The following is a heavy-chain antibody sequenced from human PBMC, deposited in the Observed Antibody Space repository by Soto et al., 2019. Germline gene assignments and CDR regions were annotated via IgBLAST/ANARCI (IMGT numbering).Heavy chain of an antibody. Sequence: GESLKISCAASGFTFSSYAMSWVRQAPGKGLEWVSAISGSGGSKYYADTVKGRFTISRDNSKNTLYLQMNSLRAADTAVYYCAKRKHFDWLLLGYYFDYWGQGTLVTVSS. J-gene: IGHJ4*02. D-gene: IGHD3-9*01. CDR1: GFTFSSYA. V-gene: IGHV3-23*01. CDR3: AKRKHFDWLLLGYYFDY. CDR2: ISGSGGSK.